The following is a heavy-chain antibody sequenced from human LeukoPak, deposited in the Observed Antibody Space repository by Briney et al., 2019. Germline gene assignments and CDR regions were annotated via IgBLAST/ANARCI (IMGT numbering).Heavy chain of an antibody. D-gene: IGHD3-3*01. Sequence: GGSLRLSCAASGFTFSSYSMNWVRQAPGKGLEWVSSISSSSYIYYADSVKGRFTISRDNAKNSLYLQMNSLRAEDTAVYYCARDLHYDFWSGYYTGDVDYFDYWGQGTLVTVSS. J-gene: IGHJ4*02. CDR2: ISSSSYI. CDR1: GFTFSSYS. CDR3: ARDLHYDFWSGYYTGDVDYFDY. V-gene: IGHV3-21*01.